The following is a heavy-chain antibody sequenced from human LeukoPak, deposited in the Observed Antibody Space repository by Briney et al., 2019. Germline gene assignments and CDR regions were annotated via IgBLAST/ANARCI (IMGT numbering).Heavy chain of an antibody. CDR3: ARGRGIAARRRALVNWFDP. CDR2: MNPNGGNT. J-gene: IGHJ5*02. Sequence: ASVKVSCKASGYTFTSYDINWVRQATGQGLESMGWMNPNGGNTGYAQKFQGRVTITRNTSISTAYMELSSLRSEDTAVYYCARGRGIAARRRALVNWFDPWGQGTLVTVSS. CDR1: GYTFTSYD. D-gene: IGHD6-6*01. V-gene: IGHV1-8*03.